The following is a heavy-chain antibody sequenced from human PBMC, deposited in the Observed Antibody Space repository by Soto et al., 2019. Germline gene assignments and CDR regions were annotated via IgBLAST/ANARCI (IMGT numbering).Heavy chain of an antibody. CDR1: GYTFTIHW. V-gene: IGHV5-51*01. J-gene: IGHJ4*02. Sequence: PGESLKISWQVSGYTFTIHWIGWVRQMPGKGLEWMGIIYPSDSDTRYSPSFQGQVTISADQSINTAYLQWDSLKASDTAIYYCARPANTVADHFDLWGQGTPVTVSS. CDR2: IYPSDSDT. CDR3: ARPANTVADHFDL. D-gene: IGHD4-17*01.